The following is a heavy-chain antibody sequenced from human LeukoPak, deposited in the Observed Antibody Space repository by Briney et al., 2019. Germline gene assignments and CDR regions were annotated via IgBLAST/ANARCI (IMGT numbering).Heavy chain of an antibody. D-gene: IGHD6-19*01. CDR3: AASGGYNSGCYPLFYSYYYLDV. J-gene: IGHJ6*03. CDR1: RTIFVPSD. Sequence: ASRTIFVPSDMSRVHQTPRNPPQSVPAINWHGGITNYADSVKGRFTISRDNAKSLLYLQMNSLGVEDTALYYCAASGGYNSGCYPLFYSYYYLDVWGKATTVTVS. V-gene: IGHV3-20*03. CDR2: INWHGGIT.